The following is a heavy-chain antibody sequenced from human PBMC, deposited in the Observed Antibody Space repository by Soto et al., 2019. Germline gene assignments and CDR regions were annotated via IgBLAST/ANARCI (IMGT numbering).Heavy chain of an antibody. Sequence: QVQLVESGGGVVQPGRSLRLSCAASGFTFSSYGMHWVRQAPGKGMERVAVIWLDGSNKYYADSVKGRFTISRDNSKNALYLQMNSLRAEDMTVYYCARGLWSFDYWGQGNLVTVSS. V-gene: IGHV3-33*01. CDR1: GFTFSSYG. D-gene: IGHD5-18*01. CDR2: IWLDGSNK. CDR3: ARGLWSFDY. J-gene: IGHJ4*02.